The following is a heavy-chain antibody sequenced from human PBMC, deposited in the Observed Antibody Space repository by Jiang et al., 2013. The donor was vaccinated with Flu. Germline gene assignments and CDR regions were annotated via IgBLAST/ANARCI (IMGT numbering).Heavy chain of an antibody. V-gene: IGHV1-2*02. CDR2: INPNSGGT. J-gene: IGHJ4*02. Sequence: GAEVKKPGASVKVSCKASGYTFTGYYMHWVRQAPGQGLEWMGWINPNSGGTNYAQKFQGRVTMTRDTSISTAYMELSRLRSDDTAVYYCAREYCGGGSCYLRYFDYWGQGTLVTVSS. CDR3: AREYCGGGSCYLRYFDY. D-gene: IGHD2-15*01. CDR1: GYTFTGYY.